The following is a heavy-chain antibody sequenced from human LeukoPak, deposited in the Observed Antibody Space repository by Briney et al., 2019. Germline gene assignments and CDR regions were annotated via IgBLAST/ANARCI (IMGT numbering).Heavy chain of an antibody. J-gene: IGHJ4*02. CDR1: GFTVSSNE. CDR3: AKARRYCSGGSCYPAWD. CDR2: ISGGST. Sequence: GGSLRLSCAAPGFTVSSNEMSWVRQAPGKGLEWVSSISGGSTYYAYSRKGRFTISRDNSKNTLYLQMNSLRAEDTAVYYCAKARRYCSGGSCYPAWDWGQGTLVTVSS. V-gene: IGHV3-38-3*01. D-gene: IGHD2-15*01.